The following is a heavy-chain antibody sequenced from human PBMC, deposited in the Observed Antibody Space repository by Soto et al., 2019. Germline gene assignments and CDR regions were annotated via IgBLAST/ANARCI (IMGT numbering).Heavy chain of an antibody. CDR2: TYYRSKWYN. CDR3: ARGLGGWGDRFSSWDYYGMDV. Sequence: QSQTLSLTCAISGDSVSSNSAAWNWIRQSPSRGLEWLGRTYYRSKWYNDYAVSVKSRITINPDTSKNQFSLQLNSVTPEDTAVYYCARGLGGWGDRFSSWDYYGMDVWGQGTTVTVSS. V-gene: IGHV6-1*01. CDR1: GDSVSSNSAA. J-gene: IGHJ6*02. D-gene: IGHD6-13*01.